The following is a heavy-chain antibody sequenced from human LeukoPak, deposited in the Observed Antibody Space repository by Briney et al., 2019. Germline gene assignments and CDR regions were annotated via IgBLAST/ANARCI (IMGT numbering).Heavy chain of an antibody. CDR1: GGSIGSSSYY. CDR2: IYYSGST. V-gene: IGHV4-39*07. Sequence: SGTLSLTCTVSGGSIGSSSYYWGWIRQPPGKGLEWIGSIYYSGSTYYNPSLKSRVTISVDTSENQFSLKLSSVTAADTAVYYCAREYSSSWYGPYNWFDPWGQGTLVTVSS. D-gene: IGHD6-13*01. CDR3: AREYSSSWYGPYNWFDP. J-gene: IGHJ5*02.